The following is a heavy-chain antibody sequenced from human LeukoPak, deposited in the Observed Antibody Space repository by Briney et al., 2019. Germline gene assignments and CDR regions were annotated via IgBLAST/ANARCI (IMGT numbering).Heavy chain of an antibody. CDR2: IYSGGDT. CDR3: AQDHDSSSWFNSPYNYYMDV. V-gene: IGHV3-53*01. D-gene: IGHD6-13*01. Sequence: WGSLRLSCVASGFSVSANYLSWVRQDPGKGLEWVSVIYSGGDTNYADSVKGRFTISGDNSKNTLYLQMNSLRAEDTAVYYCAQDHDSSSWFNSPYNYYMDVWGKGTTVTVSS. J-gene: IGHJ6*03. CDR1: GFSVSANY.